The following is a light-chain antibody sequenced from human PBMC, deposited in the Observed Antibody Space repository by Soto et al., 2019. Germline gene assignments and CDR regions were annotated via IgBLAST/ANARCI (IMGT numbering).Light chain of an antibody. CDR3: HQYDSYPLT. CDR2: KAS. Sequence: DIQMTQSPSTLSASVGDRVTITCRASQSISSWMAWYQQKPGKAPKLLIYKASSLERGVPSRFSGSGSGTEFTLTISSLQPDDVATYYCHQYDSYPLTFGGGTNVELK. J-gene: IGKJ4*01. V-gene: IGKV1-5*03. CDR1: QSISSW.